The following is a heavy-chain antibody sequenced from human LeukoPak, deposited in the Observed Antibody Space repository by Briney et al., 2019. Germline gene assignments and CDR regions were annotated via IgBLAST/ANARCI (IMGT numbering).Heavy chain of an antibody. CDR3: ARDSGSYDFDY. CDR2: IWYDGSNK. J-gene: IGHJ4*02. V-gene: IGHV3-33*01. CDR1: GFTFSSYG. Sequence: GGSLRLSCAASGFTFSSYGMHWVRQAPGKGLEWVAVIWYDGSNKYYADSVKGRFTISRDNSKNTLYLQMNSLRAEDTAVYYCARDSGSYDFDYWGQGTLVTVSS. D-gene: IGHD1-26*01.